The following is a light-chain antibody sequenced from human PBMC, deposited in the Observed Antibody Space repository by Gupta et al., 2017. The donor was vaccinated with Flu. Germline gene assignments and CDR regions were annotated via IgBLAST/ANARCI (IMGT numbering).Light chain of an antibody. Sequence: QSVLTQPPSGSGTPGQQVTIPCSGSSSNIGSNTVNWYQQLPGTAPKLLIYRNNQRPSGVPDRFSGSKSGTSASLAISGLQSEDEADYYCAAWDDSLNGWVFGGGTKLTVL. V-gene: IGLV1-44*01. CDR1: SSNIGSNT. CDR2: RNN. J-gene: IGLJ3*02. CDR3: AAWDDSLNGWV.